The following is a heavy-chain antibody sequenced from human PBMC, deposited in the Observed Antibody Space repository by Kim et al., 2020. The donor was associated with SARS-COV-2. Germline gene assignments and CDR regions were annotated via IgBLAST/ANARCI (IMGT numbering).Heavy chain of an antibody. CDR3: ARDGYNPFGMDV. D-gene: IGHD5-12*01. V-gene: IGHV4-39*06. Sequence: PSLKGRVPISVDTSKKQFALKLNSVNAADTAVYYCARDGYNPFGMDVWGQGTAVTVSS. J-gene: IGHJ6*02.